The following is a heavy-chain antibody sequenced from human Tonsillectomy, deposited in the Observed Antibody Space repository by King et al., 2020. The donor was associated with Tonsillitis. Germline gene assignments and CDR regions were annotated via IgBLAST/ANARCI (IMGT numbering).Heavy chain of an antibody. J-gene: IGHJ3*02. CDR3: AREVASDAFDI. CDR2: ISYDGSNK. CDR1: GFTFSSYA. V-gene: IGHV3-30*01. D-gene: IGHD5-12*01. Sequence: VQLVESGGGVVQPGRSLRLSCAASGFTFSSYAMHWVRQAPGKGLEWVAVISYDGSNKYYADSVKGRFTISRDNSKNTLYLQMNSLRAEDTAVYYCAREVASDAFDIWGRGTMVTVSS.